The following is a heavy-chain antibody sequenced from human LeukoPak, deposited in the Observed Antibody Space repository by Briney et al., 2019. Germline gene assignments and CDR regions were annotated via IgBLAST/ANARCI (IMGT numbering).Heavy chain of an antibody. CDR1: GFTFSSYA. CDR2: ISYDGSNK. D-gene: IGHD3-3*01. J-gene: IGHJ5*02. CDR3: ARDIGRSLADFWSGYRNWFDP. Sequence: PGGSLRLSCAASGFTFSSYAMSWVRQAPGKGLEWVAVISYDGSNKYYADSVKGRFTISRDNSKNTLYLQMNSLRAEDTAVYYCARDIGRSLADFWSGYRNWFDPWGQGTLVTVSS. V-gene: IGHV3-30-3*01.